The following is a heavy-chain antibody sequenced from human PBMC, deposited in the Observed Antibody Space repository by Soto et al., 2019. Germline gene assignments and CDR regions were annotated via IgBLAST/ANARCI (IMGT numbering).Heavy chain of an antibody. V-gene: IGHV3-48*02. Sequence: GKGLEWVSYISSSSSTIYYADSVKGRFTISRDNAKNSLYLQMNSLRDEDTAVYYCARDRVAAAGGYYGMDVWGQGTTVTVSS. CDR2: ISSSSSTI. CDR3: ARDRVAAAGGYYGMDV. J-gene: IGHJ6*02. D-gene: IGHD6-13*01.